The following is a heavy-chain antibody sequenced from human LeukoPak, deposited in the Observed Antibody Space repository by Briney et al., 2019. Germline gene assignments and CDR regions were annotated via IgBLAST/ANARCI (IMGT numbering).Heavy chain of an antibody. CDR3: ATSLGPLTEY. D-gene: IGHD7-27*01. CDR1: GFAFSSNW. V-gene: IGHV3-74*01. CDR2: INSGGRGT. J-gene: IGHJ4*02. Sequence: GGSLRLSCAASGFAFSSNWMHWARQTPGKGLVWVSRINSGGRGTSYADSVEGRFTISRDNAKNTLYLQMNSLKGEDTAVYYCATSLGPLTEYWGQGTLVTVSS.